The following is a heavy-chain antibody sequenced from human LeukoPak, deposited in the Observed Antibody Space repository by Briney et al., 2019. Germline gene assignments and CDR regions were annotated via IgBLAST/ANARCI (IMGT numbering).Heavy chain of an antibody. CDR1: GGSISSSSYY. J-gene: IGHJ4*02. Sequence: SETLSLTCTVSGGSISSSSYYWGWIRQPPGKGLEWIGSIYYSGSTYYNPSLKSRVTISVDTSKNQFSLKLSSVTAADTAVYYCASYTAYALDYWGQGTLVTVSS. CDR2: IYYSGST. D-gene: IGHD5-18*01. CDR3: ASYTAYALDY. V-gene: IGHV4-39*01.